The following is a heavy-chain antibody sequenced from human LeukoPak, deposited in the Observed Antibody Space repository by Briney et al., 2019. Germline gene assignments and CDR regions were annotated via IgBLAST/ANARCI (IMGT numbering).Heavy chain of an antibody. J-gene: IGHJ6*03. D-gene: IGHD3-3*01. CDR2: IYYSGST. Sequence: PSETLSLTCTVSGGSISSYYWSWIRQPPGKGLEWIGYIYYSGSTNYNPSLKSRVTISVDTSKNQFSLKLSSVTAADTAVYYRARVTTIFGVAPYYYYMDVWGKGTTVTVSS. CDR1: GGSISSYY. V-gene: IGHV4-59*01. CDR3: ARVTTIFGVAPYYYYMDV.